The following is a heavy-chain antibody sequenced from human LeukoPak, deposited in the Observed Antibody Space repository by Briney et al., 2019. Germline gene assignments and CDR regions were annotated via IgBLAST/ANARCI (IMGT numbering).Heavy chain of an antibody. V-gene: IGHV1-69*05. CDR1: GGTFSSYA. J-gene: IGHJ3*02. CDR3: ARPESRSLDAFDI. Sequence: SVKVSCKASGGTFSSYAISWVRQAPGQGLEWMGRIIPIFGTANYAQKFQGRVTITTDESTSTAYLQWSSLKASDTAMYYCARPESRSLDAFDIGGQGTMVTVSS. CDR2: IIPIFGTA.